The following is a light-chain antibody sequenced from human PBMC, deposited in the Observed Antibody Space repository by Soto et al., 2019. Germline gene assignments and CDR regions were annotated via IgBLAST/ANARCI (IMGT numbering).Light chain of an antibody. V-gene: IGKV3-20*01. CDR2: GAS. Sequence: EIVLTQSPCTLSVSPGERATLSCRASQSISSNYLCWYQKTPGQAPRLLIYGASNRDTVIPDRFSGSGSGTDFTLTISRLEPEDFALYYCQQDASSPRTFGQGTKLEIK. J-gene: IGKJ2*01. CDR3: QQDASSPRT. CDR1: QSISSNY.